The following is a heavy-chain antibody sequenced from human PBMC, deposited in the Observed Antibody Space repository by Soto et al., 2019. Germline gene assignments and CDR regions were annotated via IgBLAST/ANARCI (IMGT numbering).Heavy chain of an antibody. V-gene: IGHV1-24*01. CDR3: ATDRVESSSWYDYGMDV. Sequence: ASVKVSCKVSGYTLTELSMHWVRQAPGKGLEWMGGFDPEDGEAIYAQKFQGRVTMTEDTSTDTAYMELSSLRSEDTAVYYCATDRVESSSWYDYGMDVWGQGTTVTVSS. D-gene: IGHD6-13*01. J-gene: IGHJ6*02. CDR2: FDPEDGEA. CDR1: GYTLTELS.